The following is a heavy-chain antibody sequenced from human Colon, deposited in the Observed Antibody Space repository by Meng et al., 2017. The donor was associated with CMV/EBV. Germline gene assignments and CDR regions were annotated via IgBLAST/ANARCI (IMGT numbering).Heavy chain of an antibody. Sequence: GESLKISCVASEFTFSNYKMNWVRQAPGKGLEWVSSISGGSDFIHYADSLKGRFTISRDNSKNLLYLQLNSLTAEDTGVYYCTKKNYDWGQGTLVTVSS. J-gene: IGHJ4*02. CDR3: TKKNYD. CDR1: EFTFSNYK. CDR2: ISGGSDFI. D-gene: IGHD3-3*01. V-gene: IGHV3-21*01.